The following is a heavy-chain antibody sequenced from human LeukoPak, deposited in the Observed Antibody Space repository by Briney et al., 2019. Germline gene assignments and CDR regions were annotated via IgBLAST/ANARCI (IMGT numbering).Heavy chain of an antibody. V-gene: IGHV3-33*01. Sequence: GGSLRLSCAASGFTFSSYGMHWVRQAPGKGLEWVAVIWYDGSNKYYADSVKGRFTISRDNSKNTLYLQMNSLRAEDTAVYYCAISSGWSKGGTYFQHWGQGTLVTVPS. D-gene: IGHD6-19*01. J-gene: IGHJ1*01. CDR1: GFTFSSYG. CDR3: AISSGWSKGGTYFQH. CDR2: IWYDGSNK.